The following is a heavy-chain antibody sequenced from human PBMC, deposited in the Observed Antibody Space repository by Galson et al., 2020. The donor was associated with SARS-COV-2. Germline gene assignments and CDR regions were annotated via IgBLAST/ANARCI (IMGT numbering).Heavy chain of an antibody. V-gene: IGHV4-61*02. CDR2: VYFSGST. CDR3: ARGDQWGSEYCQY. J-gene: IGHJ1*01. D-gene: IGHD1-26*01. Sequence: SETLSLTCTVSGASISGGFSSWTWIRQPAGKGLEWIGRVYFSGSTNYNPSLKSRVTMSVDTSKNQFSLKLSSVTAADTAVYFCARGDQWGSEYCQYWGQGTLVTVSS. CDR1: GASISGGFSS.